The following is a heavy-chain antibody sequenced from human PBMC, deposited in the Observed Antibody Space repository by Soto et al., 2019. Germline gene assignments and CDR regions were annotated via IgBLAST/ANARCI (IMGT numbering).Heavy chain of an antibody. Sequence: QVQMVQSGAEVKKPGASVKVSCRASGYSFTSYDVNWVRQATGQGLEWMGWMNPNSGNTAFAEKFHGRVTMTRDTPIRTAYMELSGLTSEDTAVYYCARYPYTSYCSDGSCSYDAFDIWGQGTVVTVSS. D-gene: IGHD2-15*01. CDR2: MNPNSGNT. V-gene: IGHV1-8*01. J-gene: IGHJ3*02. CDR3: ARYPYTSYCSDGSCSYDAFDI. CDR1: GYSFTSYD.